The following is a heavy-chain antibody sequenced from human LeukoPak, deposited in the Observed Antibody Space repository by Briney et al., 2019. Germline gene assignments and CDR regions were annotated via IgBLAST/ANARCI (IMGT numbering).Heavy chain of an antibody. CDR3: AKLGGHYDILTGYYETNWYFDL. D-gene: IGHD3-9*01. V-gene: IGHV4-59*01. CDR2: IHYSGNT. CDR1: GGSISSYF. Sequence: SETLSLTCTVSGGSISSYFWSWIRQPPGKGLEWIGYIHYSGNTNYNPSLKSRVTISVETSKNQLSLKLSSVTAADTAVYYCAKLGGHYDILTGYYETNWYFDLWGRGTLVTVSS. J-gene: IGHJ2*01.